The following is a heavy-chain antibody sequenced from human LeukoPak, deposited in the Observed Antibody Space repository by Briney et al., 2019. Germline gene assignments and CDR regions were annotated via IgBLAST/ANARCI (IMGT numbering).Heavy chain of an antibody. D-gene: IGHD3-22*01. CDR1: GFTFDDYA. J-gene: IGHJ4*02. V-gene: IGHV3-9*01. CDR3: AKGAPYYDSSGYYYPSDY. CDR2: ISWNSGSI. Sequence: GGSLRLSCAASGFTFDDYAMTWVRQAPGKGLEWVSDISWNSGSIGYADSVKGRFTISRDNAKNSLYLQMNSLRAEDTALYYCAKGAPYYDSSGYYYPSDYWGQGTLVTVSS.